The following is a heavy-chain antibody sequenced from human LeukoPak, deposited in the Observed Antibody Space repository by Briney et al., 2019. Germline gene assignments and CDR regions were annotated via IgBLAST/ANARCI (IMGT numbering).Heavy chain of an antibody. J-gene: IGHJ4*02. D-gene: IGHD3-10*01. CDR2: IYYSGST. V-gene: IGHV4-39*01. Sequence: SETLSLTCTVSGGSIGSSSYYWGWIRQPPGKGLEWIGSIYYSGSTYYNPSLKSRVTISVDTSKNQFSLKLSSVTAADTAVYYCARWEVWFGELLYFDYWGQGTLVTVSS. CDR1: GGSIGSSSYY. CDR3: ARWEVWFGELLYFDY.